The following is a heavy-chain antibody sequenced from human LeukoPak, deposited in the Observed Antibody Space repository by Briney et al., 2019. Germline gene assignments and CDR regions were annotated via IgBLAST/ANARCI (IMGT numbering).Heavy chain of an antibody. CDR3: ARESLGVQGPNWFDP. D-gene: IGHD3-10*01. CDR1: GGSISSYY. V-gene: IGHV4-59*01. Sequence: SETLSLTCTVSGGSISSYYWSWIRQPPGKGLEWIGYIYYSGSTNYNPSLKSRVTISVDTSKNQFSLKLSSVTAADTAVYYCARESLGVQGPNWFDPWGQGTLVTVSS. J-gene: IGHJ5*02. CDR2: IYYSGST.